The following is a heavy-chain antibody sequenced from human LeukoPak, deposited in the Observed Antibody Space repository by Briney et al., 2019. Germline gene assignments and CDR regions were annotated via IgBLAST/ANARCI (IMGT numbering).Heavy chain of an antibody. Sequence: SETLSLTCTVSGGSISSGDYYWSWIRQPPGKGLEWIGYIYYSGSTYYNPSLKSRVTISVDTSKNQFSLKLSSVTAADTAVYYCARGVTMVRGVTRWFDPWGQGTLVTVSS. V-gene: IGHV4-30-4*01. CDR2: IYYSGST. CDR3: ARGVTMVRGVTRWFDP. J-gene: IGHJ5*02. CDR1: GGSISSGDYY. D-gene: IGHD3-10*01.